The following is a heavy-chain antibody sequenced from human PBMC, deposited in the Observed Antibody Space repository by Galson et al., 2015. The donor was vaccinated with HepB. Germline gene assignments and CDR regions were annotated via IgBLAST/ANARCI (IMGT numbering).Heavy chain of an antibody. CDR2: IKSTTDGGTT. CDR3: TTDRLGILSFDY. D-gene: IGHD7-27*01. J-gene: IGHJ4*02. Sequence: SLRLSCAASGFTLTNAWMSWVRQAPGKGLQWVGRIKSTTDGGTTDYAAPVKGRFTISSDDSKNTLYLQMNSLKTQDTAVYYCTTDRLGILSFDYWGRGTLVTVSS. CDR1: GFTLTNAW. V-gene: IGHV3-15*01.